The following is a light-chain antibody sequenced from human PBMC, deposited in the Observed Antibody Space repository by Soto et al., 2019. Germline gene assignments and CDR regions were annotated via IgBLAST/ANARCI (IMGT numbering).Light chain of an antibody. CDR2: DAS. Sequence: EIEMTQSPATLSVSPGERATLSCRSSQSVGRKLAWYQQKPGQAPRLLIYDASNRAMGVPARFSGSGSGTELPLTISSLQSEDVAVYKCQQYDILPPWTFGQGTKVQI. V-gene: IGKV3-15*01. CDR3: QQYDILPPWT. CDR1: QSVGRK. J-gene: IGKJ1*01.